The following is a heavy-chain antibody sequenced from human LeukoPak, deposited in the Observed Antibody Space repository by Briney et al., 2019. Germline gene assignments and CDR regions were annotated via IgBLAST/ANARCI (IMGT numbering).Heavy chain of an antibody. V-gene: IGHV3-53*01. CDR1: GFTVSSNY. CDR3: ASSKGDFGSYYFDY. D-gene: IGHD2-21*02. J-gene: IGHJ4*02. Sequence: GGSLRLSCAASGFTVSSNYMSWVRQAPGKGLEWVSVIYSGGSTYYADSVKGRFTISRDNSKNTLYLQMNSLRAEDTAVYYCASSKGDFGSYYFDYWGQGTLVTVSS. CDR2: IYSGGST.